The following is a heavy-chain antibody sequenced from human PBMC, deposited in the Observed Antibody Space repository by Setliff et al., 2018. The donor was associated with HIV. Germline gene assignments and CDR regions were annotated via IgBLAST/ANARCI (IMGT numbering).Heavy chain of an antibody. J-gene: IGHJ5*02. CDR2: IHPNSGDT. V-gene: IGHV1-2*02. Sequence: GASVKVSCKASGYPFHARYIHWLRRAPGQAPEWMGCIHPNSGDTNFAQAFQEGVTLTRDASITTAYMELSGLTSKDTAIYFCARENLVPNWLDPWGQGTLVTVSS. D-gene: IGHD6-6*01. CDR3: ARENLVPNWLDP. CDR1: GYPFHARY.